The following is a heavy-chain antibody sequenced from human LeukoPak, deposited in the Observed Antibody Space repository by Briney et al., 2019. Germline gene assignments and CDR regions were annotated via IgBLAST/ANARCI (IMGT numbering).Heavy chain of an antibody. D-gene: IGHD3-3*01. CDR3: ARGDFGVVTIFDY. CDR2: ISSNGGST. CDR1: GFTFSSYA. Sequence: GGSLRLSCAASGFTFSSYAMHWVRQAPGKGLEYVSAISSNGGSTYYANSVKGRFTISRDNSKNTLYLQMGSLRAEDMAVYYCARGDFGVVTIFDYWGQGTLVTVSS. J-gene: IGHJ4*02. V-gene: IGHV3-64*01.